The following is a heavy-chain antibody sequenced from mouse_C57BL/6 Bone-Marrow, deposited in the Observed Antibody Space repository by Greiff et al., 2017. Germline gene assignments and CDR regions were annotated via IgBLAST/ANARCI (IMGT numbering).Heavy chain of an antibody. J-gene: IGHJ1*03. CDR3: AIYGSSYVFWYFDV. V-gene: IGHV5-6*01. CDR2: ISSGGSYT. Sequence: EVHLVESGGDLVKPGGSLKLSCAASGFTFSSYGMSWVRQTPDKRLEWVATISSGGSYTYYPDSVKGRFTISRDNAKNTLYLQMSSLKSEDTAMYYCAIYGSSYVFWYFDVWGTGTTVTVSS. D-gene: IGHD1-1*01. CDR1: GFTFSSYG.